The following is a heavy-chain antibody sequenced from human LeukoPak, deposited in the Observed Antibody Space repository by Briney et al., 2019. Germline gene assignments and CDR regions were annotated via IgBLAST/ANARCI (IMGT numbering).Heavy chain of an antibody. J-gene: IGHJ4*02. CDR2: IDAGNGDT. CDR1: GYTFSDYA. CDR3: ARDSGSGNNDY. D-gene: IGHD1-26*01. Sequence: ASVKVSCKASGYTFSDYAMHWVRQAPGQRFEWMGWIDAGNGDTRYSQKFQGRVTITRDTSASTAYIELRSLRSEDTAMYYCARDSGSGNNDYWGQGTLVTVSS. V-gene: IGHV1-3*01.